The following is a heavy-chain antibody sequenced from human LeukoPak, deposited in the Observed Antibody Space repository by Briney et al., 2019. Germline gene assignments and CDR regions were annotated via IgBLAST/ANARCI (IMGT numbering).Heavy chain of an antibody. V-gene: IGHV3-23*01. J-gene: IGHJ4*02. D-gene: IGHD6-13*01. CDR3: AKDEEAAATYPGDGFDY. Sequence: GGSLRLSCAASGFTFSSYAMSWVRQAPGKGLEWVSAISGSGGSTYYADSVKGRFTISRDNSKNTLYLQMNSLRAEDTAVYYCAKDEEAAATYPGDGFDYWGQGTLVTVSS. CDR2: ISGSGGST. CDR1: GFTFSSYA.